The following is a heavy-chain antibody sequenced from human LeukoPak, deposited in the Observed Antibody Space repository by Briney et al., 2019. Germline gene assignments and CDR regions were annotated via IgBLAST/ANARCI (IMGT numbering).Heavy chain of an antibody. CDR2: VAAGGTGP. CDR1: GFTFSGYW. Sequence: PGGSLRLSCAASGFTFSGYWMHWVRQAPGKGLVWASRVAAGGTGPSYADSVKGRFTISRDNAKNTLYLQMNSLSAEDTAVYYCVRLRRSSDTSGFYYYYDFWGQGTLVTVSS. V-gene: IGHV3-74*01. J-gene: IGHJ4*02. CDR3: VRLRRSSDTSGFYYYYDF. D-gene: IGHD3-22*01.